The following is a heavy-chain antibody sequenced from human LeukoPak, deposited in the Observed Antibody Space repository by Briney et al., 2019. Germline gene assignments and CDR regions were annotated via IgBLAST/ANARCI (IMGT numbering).Heavy chain of an antibody. CDR1: GYTFTGYY. J-gene: IGHJ5*02. V-gene: IGHV1-2*02. CDR3: ARGPDYGDYGGWFDP. CDR2: INPNSGGT. Sequence: ASVKVSCKASGYTFTGYYMHWVRQAPGQGLEWMGWINPNSGGTNYAQKFQGRVTMTRDTSISTAYMELSRLRSDDTAVYYCARGPDYGDYGGWFDPWGQGTLVTVSS. D-gene: IGHD4-17*01.